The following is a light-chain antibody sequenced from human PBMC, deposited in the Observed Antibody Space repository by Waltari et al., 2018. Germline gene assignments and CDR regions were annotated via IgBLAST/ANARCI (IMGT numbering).Light chain of an antibody. CDR3: YSVSANSWV. V-gene: IGLV3-27*01. CDR1: VLATKY. CDR2: RDN. J-gene: IGLJ3*02. Sequence: SYELTQPSSVSLSPGQPANITCSGNVLATKYGRCLHQKPGQAPMLLIYRDNARPSGIPERFSGSSSGTTVTLTISGAHVEDEADYYCYSVSANSWVFGGGTRLTVL.